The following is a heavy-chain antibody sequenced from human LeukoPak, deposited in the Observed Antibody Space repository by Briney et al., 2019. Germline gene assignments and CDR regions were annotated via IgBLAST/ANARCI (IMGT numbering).Heavy chain of an antibody. J-gene: IGHJ4*02. CDR3: ARGHGSN. V-gene: IGHV3-7*04. Sequence: PGGSLRLSCAASGFTFSTSWMGWVRQVPGKGLEWVANTKQDGTESQYVDTVKGRFTISKDNTKNSLFLQMNSLTTEDTAVYYCARGHGSNWGQGVLVAVSS. CDR2: TKQDGTES. CDR1: GFTFSTSW.